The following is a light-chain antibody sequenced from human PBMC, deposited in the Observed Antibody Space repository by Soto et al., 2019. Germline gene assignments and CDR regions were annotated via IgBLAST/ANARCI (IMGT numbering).Light chain of an antibody. V-gene: IGLV2-14*03. CDR2: DVN. CDR1: SSDVGAYDY. J-gene: IGLJ2*01. CDR3: GSYTRGPYVI. Sequence: QSALTQPASVSGSPRQSIAISCTGTSSDVGAYDYVSWYQQHPGKAPKVMVFDVNHRPSGVSNRFSGSKSGNTASLTSTGIPAEDEAYYSCGSYTRGPYVIFGGGTKLTVL.